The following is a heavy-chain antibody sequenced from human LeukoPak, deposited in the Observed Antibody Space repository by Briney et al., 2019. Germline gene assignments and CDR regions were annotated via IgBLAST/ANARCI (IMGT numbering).Heavy chain of an antibody. CDR1: GYTFTSYD. Sequence: ASVKVSCKASGYTFTSYDINWVRQAPGQGLEWMGWMNPNSGNTGYAQKFQGRVTITRNTSISTAYMELSSLRSEDTAVYYCARAIQGYFDWYDYWGQGTLVTVSS. J-gene: IGHJ4*02. CDR2: MNPNSGNT. CDR3: ARAIQGYFDWYDY. D-gene: IGHD3-9*01. V-gene: IGHV1-8*03.